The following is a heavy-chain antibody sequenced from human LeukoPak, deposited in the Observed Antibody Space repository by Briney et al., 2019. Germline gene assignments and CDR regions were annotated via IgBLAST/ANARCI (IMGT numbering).Heavy chain of an antibody. CDR2: IVTNGVT. J-gene: IGHJ4*02. D-gene: IGHD1-26*01. Sequence: GGSLRLSCAASGFTFNIYTMSWVRQAPGKGLEWVSAIVTNGVTFYTDSVKGRFTISRDNAKNTLYLQMDSLRADDTAMYCCAKGSEEWELYDWWGQGTLVTVAS. CDR3: AKGSEEWELYDW. CDR1: GFTFNIYT. V-gene: IGHV3-23*01.